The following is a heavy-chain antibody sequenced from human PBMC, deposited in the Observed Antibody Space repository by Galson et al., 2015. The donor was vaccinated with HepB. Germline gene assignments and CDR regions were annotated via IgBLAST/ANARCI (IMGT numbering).Heavy chain of an antibody. D-gene: IGHD3-22*01. J-gene: IGHJ4*02. V-gene: IGHV3-30-3*01. CDR3: ARDPPGYYYDSSGYPTSVYYFHY. CDR2: ISYDGSNI. Sequence: SLRLSCAVSGFTFSSYALHWVRQAPGKGLEWVAVISYDGSNIYYADSVMGRFTISRDSSKNTLYLQMTSLRAEDTAVYYCARDPPGYYYDSSGYPTSVYYFHYWGQGTLITVSS. CDR1: GFTFSSYA.